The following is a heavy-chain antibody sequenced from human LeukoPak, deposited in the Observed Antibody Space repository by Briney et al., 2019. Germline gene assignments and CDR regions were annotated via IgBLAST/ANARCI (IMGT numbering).Heavy chain of an antibody. V-gene: IGHV4-34*01. Sequence: SETLSLTCTVSGGSISSYYWSWIRQPPGKGLEWIGEINHSGSTNYNPSLKSRVTISVDTSENQFSLKLSSVTAADTAVYYCAMGLYDSSGYYRELWGQGTLVTVSS. CDR1: GGSISSYY. J-gene: IGHJ4*02. CDR2: INHSGST. CDR3: AMGLYDSSGYYREL. D-gene: IGHD3-22*01.